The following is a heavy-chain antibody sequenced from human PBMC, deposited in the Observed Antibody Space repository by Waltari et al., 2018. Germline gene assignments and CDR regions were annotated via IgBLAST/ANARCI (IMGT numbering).Heavy chain of an antibody. J-gene: IGHJ4*02. CDR3: ARDPGYCSGGSCYPRLYFDY. CDR2: IYSSGST. CDR1: GGPISSHY. D-gene: IGHD2-15*01. V-gene: IGHV4-59*11. Sequence: QVQLQESGPGLAKPSETLSPTCTVSGGPISSHYWSWIRRPPGKGLEWIGYIYSSGSTNYNPSLKSRVTISVDTSKNQFSLKLSSVTAADTAVYYCARDPGYCSGGSCYPRLYFDYWGQGTLVTVSS.